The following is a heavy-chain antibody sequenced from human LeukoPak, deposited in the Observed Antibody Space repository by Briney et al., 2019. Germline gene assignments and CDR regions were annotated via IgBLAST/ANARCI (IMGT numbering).Heavy chain of an antibody. CDR1: GGSVSRSNW. CDR2: IHHSGST. Sequence: PSGTLSLTCAVSGGSVSRSNWWNWVRQPPGKGLEWIGEIHHSGSTNYNPSLKSRVTMSVDKSKNQFSLKLSSATAADTAVYYCARTEAFCSDTSCSNWFDPWGQGTLVTVSS. V-gene: IGHV4-4*02. J-gene: IGHJ5*02. CDR3: ARTEAFCSDTSCSNWFDP. D-gene: IGHD2-2*01.